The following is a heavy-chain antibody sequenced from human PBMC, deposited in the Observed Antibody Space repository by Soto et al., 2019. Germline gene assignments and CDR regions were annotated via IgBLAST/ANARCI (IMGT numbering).Heavy chain of an antibody. CDR1: GFTFSSYG. Sequence: VQLVESGGGLVQPGGSLRLSCAASGFTFSSYGMHWVRQAPGKGLEWVAVISYDGSNKYYADSVKGRFTISRDNSKNTLYLQMNSLRAEDTAVYYCAKVAPRLAVAGTLIDYWGQGTLVTVSS. V-gene: IGHV3-30*18. CDR2: ISYDGSNK. D-gene: IGHD6-19*01. J-gene: IGHJ4*02. CDR3: AKVAPRLAVAGTLIDY.